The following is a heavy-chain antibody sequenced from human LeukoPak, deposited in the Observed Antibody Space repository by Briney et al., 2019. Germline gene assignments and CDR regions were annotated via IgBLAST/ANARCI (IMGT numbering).Heavy chain of an antibody. D-gene: IGHD5-24*01. CDR3: ARNPPGRHGYSPFDF. V-gene: IGHV1-18*01. Sequence: GASVKVSCKASGYTFSRYGISWVRQAPGQGLEWMGWISGYNGHTKYAQKVQGRVTMSTDTSTSTVYMELRSLISDDTGVYYCARNPPGRHGYSPFDFWGQGTLVTVST. CDR2: ISGYNGHT. CDR1: GYTFSRYG. J-gene: IGHJ4*02.